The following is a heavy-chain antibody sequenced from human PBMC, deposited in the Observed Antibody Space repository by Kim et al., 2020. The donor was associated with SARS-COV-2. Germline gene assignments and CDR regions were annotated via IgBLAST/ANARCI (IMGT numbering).Heavy chain of an antibody. Sequence: GGSLRLSCAASGFSFSEWWMDWVRQAPGKGPEWVARIDNDGTTTLYADSVKGRFTISRDNSKNTLYLQMTGLRADDTGVYYCTRWPFWGQGTLVTVSS. CDR3: TRWPF. V-gene: IGHV3-74*01. CDR1: GFSFSEWW. CDR2: IDNDGTTT. J-gene: IGHJ4*02.